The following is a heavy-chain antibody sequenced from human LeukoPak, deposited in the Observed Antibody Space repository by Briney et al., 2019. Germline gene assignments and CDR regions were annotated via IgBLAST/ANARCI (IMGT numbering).Heavy chain of an antibody. V-gene: IGHV3-73*01. D-gene: IGHD3-10*01. CDR3: TSPLWFGELSHYYYMDV. CDR2: IRSKANSYAT. Sequence: SGGSLRLSCAASGFTFSGSALHWVRQASGKGLEWVGRIRSKANSYATAYAASVKGRFTISRDDSKNTAYLQMNSLKTEDTAVYYCTSPLWFGELSHYYYMDVWGKGTTVTVSS. J-gene: IGHJ6*03. CDR1: GFTFSGSA.